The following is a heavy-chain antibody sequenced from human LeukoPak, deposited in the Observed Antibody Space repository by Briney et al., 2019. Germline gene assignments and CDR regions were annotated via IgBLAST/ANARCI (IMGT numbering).Heavy chain of an antibody. CDR2: INPNSGGT. CDR3: ARATWSGYYRAHRFDP. V-gene: IGHV1-2*02. J-gene: IGHJ5*02. D-gene: IGHD3-3*01. CDR1: GYTFTGYY. Sequence: ASVKVSCKASGYTFTGYYMHWVRQAPGQGLEWMGWINPNSGGTNYAQKFQGRVTMTRDTSISTAYMELSRLRSDDTAVYYCARATWSGYYRAHRFDPWGQGTLVTVSS.